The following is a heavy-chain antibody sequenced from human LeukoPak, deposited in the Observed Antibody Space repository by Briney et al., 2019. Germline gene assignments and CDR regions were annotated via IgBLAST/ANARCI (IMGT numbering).Heavy chain of an antibody. Sequence: SETLSLTCTVSAGSISSYYWSWIRQPPGKGLEWIGYIYSSGSTNYNPSLRSRVTISVDTSKNQFSLKLSSVTAADTAVYYCARVDEGGYYYYGMDVWGQGTTVTVSS. CDR1: AGSISSYY. CDR3: ARVDEGGYYYYGMDV. V-gene: IGHV4-59*01. CDR2: IYSSGST. D-gene: IGHD3-16*01. J-gene: IGHJ6*02.